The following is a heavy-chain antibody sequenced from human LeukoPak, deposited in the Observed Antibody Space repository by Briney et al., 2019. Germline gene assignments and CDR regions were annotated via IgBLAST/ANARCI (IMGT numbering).Heavy chain of an antibody. D-gene: IGHD3-10*01. V-gene: IGHV1-8*02. Sequence: ASVKASCKASGYTFTGYYMHWVRQAPGQGLEWMGWINPNSGNTGYAQKFQGRVTMTRNTSISTAYMELSSLRSEDTAVYYCARGPYYYGSGSYPKTFDYWGQGTLVTASS. J-gene: IGHJ4*02. CDR1: GYTFTGYY. CDR3: ARGPYYYGSGSYPKTFDY. CDR2: INPNSGNT.